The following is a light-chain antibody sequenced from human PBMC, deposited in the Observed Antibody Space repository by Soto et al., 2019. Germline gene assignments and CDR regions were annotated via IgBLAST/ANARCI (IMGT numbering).Light chain of an antibody. CDR2: EVN. Sequence: QSALTQPASVSGSPGQSITISCTGTINDVGGYDLVSWYQHHPGKAPTLIIFEVNKRPSGVSDRFSGSKSGNTASLTISALRAEDEADYSCCSFAGGAIFVFGGGTKLTVL. CDR3: CSFAGGAIFV. J-gene: IGLJ2*01. V-gene: IGLV2-23*02. CDR1: INDVGGYDL.